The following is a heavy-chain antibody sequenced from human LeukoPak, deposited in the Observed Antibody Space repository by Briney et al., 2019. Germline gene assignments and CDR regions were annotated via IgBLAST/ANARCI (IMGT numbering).Heavy chain of an antibody. Sequence: GGSLRLSCAVSGFTFSGFWMSWSRQAPGKGLEWVASINSDGSEGYYADVVKGRFTISRDNAKNSLYLQINSLRAEDTAVYYCARFGRVTTDAPLAFDIWGQGTMVTVSS. CDR2: INSDGSEG. J-gene: IGHJ3*02. D-gene: IGHD4-17*01. CDR1: GFTFSGFW. V-gene: IGHV3-7*03. CDR3: ARFGRVTTDAPLAFDI.